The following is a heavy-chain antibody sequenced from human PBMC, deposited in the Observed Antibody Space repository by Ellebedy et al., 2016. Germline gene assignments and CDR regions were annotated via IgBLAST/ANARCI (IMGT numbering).Heavy chain of an antibody. Sequence: GGSLRLSCAASGFTFSNYAMSWVRQTPGKGLEWVSAIRGRGSDTYYADSVKGRFTISRDNSKNTLYLQMSSLRAEDTAVYYCARSFTYYYDSSGYYLAWGQGTLVTVSS. CDR2: IRGRGSDT. CDR1: GFTFSNYA. J-gene: IGHJ5*02. V-gene: IGHV3-23*01. D-gene: IGHD3-22*01. CDR3: ARSFTYYYDSSGYYLA.